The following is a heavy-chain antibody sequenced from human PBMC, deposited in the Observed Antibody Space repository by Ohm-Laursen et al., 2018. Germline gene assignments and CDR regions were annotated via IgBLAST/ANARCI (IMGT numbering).Heavy chain of an antibody. CDR1: GFTFSSYA. D-gene: IGHD2-2*02. CDR2: ITGSGGNT. V-gene: IGHV3-23*01. J-gene: IGHJ6*02. Sequence: GSLRLSCAASGFTFSSYAMSWVRQAPGKGLEWVSAITGSGGNTYSADSVKGRFTISRDNSMNTLYLQMNSLRAEDTAVYYCARYCISTSCYTGYYYGMDVWGQGTTVTVSS. CDR3: ARYCISTSCYTGYYYGMDV.